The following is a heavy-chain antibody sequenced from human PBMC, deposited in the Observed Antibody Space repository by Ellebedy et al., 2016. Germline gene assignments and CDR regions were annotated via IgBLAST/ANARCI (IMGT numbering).Heavy chain of an antibody. V-gene: IGHV3-21*04. Sequence: GESLKISCAASGFTFSSYSMNWVRQAPGKGLEWVSSISSSSSYIYYADSVKGRFTISRDNAKNSLYLQMNSLRAEDTAVYYCAKGVVVAATLGGSWGQGTLVTVSS. CDR2: ISSSSSYI. J-gene: IGHJ5*02. D-gene: IGHD2-15*01. CDR3: AKGVVVAATLGGS. CDR1: GFTFSSYS.